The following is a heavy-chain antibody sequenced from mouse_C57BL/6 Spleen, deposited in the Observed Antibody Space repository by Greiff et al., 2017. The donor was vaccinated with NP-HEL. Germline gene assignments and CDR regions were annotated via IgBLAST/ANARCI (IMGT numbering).Heavy chain of an antibody. Sequence: EVMLVESGGGLVKPGGSLKLSCAASGFTFSDYGMHWVRQAPEKGLEWVAYISSGSSTIYYVDTVKGRFTISRDNAKNTLFLQRTSLRSEDTAMYYCARTAVESNSAWFAYWGQGTLVTVSA. CDR1: GFTFSDYG. J-gene: IGHJ3*01. D-gene: IGHD2-5*01. V-gene: IGHV5-17*01. CDR2: ISSGSSTI. CDR3: ARTAVESNSAWFAY.